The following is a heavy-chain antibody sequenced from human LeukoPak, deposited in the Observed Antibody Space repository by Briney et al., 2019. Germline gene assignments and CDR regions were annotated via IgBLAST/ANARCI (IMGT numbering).Heavy chain of an antibody. CDR1: GVSTTNGIYY. CDR2: VHNVGST. J-gene: IGHJ4*02. V-gene: IGHV4-39*01. D-gene: IGHD6-19*01. Sequence: SETLSLTCTVSGVSTTNGIYYWPWIRQPPGKGLEWIGSVHNVGSTYYNLSLRSRVTMSIDTSKNQFSLRLNSVTAADTAVYYCARHAEYNSGWHFYLDHWGQGILVTVSS. CDR3: ARHAEYNSGWHFYLDH.